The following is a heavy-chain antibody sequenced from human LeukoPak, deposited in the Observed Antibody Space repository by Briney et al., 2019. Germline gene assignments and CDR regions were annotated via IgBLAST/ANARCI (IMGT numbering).Heavy chain of an antibody. CDR3: ARGRVLLWFGERSNWFDP. V-gene: IGHV4-34*01. J-gene: IGHJ5*02. CDR2: INHSGST. D-gene: IGHD3-10*01. Sequence: PSETLSLTCAVYGGSFSGYYWSWIRQPRGKGLEWIGEINHSGSTNYNPSLKSRVTISVGTSKNQFSLKLSSVTAADTAVYYCARGRVLLWFGERSNWFDPWGQGTLVTVSS. CDR1: GGSFSGYY.